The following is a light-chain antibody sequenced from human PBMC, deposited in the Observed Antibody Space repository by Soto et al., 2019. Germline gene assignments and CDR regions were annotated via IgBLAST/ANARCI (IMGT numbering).Light chain of an antibody. V-gene: IGLV2-14*01. Sequence: QSALTQPASVSGSPGQSITISCTGTSSDVGGYNYVSWYQQHPGKAPKLMIFHVSNRPSGVSNRFSGSKSGNTASLTLSGLQSDDEADYYCNSYISGSSTLYVFGTGTKLTVL. CDR1: SSDVGGYNY. CDR2: HVS. CDR3: NSYISGSSTLYV. J-gene: IGLJ1*01.